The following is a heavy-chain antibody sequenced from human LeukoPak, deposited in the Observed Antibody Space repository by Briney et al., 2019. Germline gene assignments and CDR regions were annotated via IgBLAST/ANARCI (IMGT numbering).Heavy chain of an antibody. CDR2: IYHTGST. CDR1: GGSITTNW. Sequence: PSGTLSLTCAVSGGSITTNWWSWVRQTPGKGLEWIGEIYHTGSTNYNPSLKSRLTLSVDTSKNQLSLNLNSVTAADTAVYYCARAGSWFLDFWSQGTLVTVSS. D-gene: IGHD6-13*01. CDR3: ARAGSWFLDF. V-gene: IGHV4-4*02. J-gene: IGHJ4*02.